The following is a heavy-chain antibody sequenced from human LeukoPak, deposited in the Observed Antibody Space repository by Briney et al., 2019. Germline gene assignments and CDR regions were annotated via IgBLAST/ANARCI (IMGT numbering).Heavy chain of an antibody. CDR2: ISGSGGST. D-gene: IGHD3-10*01. CDR1: GFTFSSYA. Sequence: PGGSLRLSCAASGFTFSSYAMSWVRQAPGEGLEWVSAISGSGGSTYYADSVKGRFTISRDNSKNTLYLQMNSLRAEDTAVYYCAILRGYYGSYWGQGTLVTVSS. CDR3: AILRGYYGSY. J-gene: IGHJ4*02. V-gene: IGHV3-23*01.